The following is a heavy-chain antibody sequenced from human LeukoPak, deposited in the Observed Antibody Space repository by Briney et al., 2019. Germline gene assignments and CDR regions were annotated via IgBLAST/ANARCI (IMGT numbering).Heavy chain of an antibody. V-gene: IGHV5-51*01. J-gene: IGHJ4*02. D-gene: IGHD2-2*02. CDR1: GYSFTSYW. Sequence: GESLKISCKGSGYSFTSYWIGWVRQMPGKGLEWMGIIYPGDSDPRYSPSFQGQVTISADKSISTAYLQWSSLKASDTAMYYCARHGCSSTSCYTSENYYFDYWGQGTLVTVSS. CDR3: ARHGCSSTSCYTSENYYFDY. CDR2: IYPGDSDP.